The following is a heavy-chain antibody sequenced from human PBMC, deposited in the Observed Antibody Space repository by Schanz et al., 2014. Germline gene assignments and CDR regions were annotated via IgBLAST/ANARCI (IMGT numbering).Heavy chain of an antibody. V-gene: IGHV3-23*01. CDR2: MNESHSTI. J-gene: IGHJ4*02. CDR1: GFSFSSYA. D-gene: IGHD5-12*01. CDR3: ARKVVATSGGYYDN. Sequence: EVQLLESGGGLVEPGGSLRLSCAASGFSFSSYAMGWVRQARGKGLEWVSAMNESHSTIYYAASVRGRFTISRDNAKTTLFLQRNSLRAEDTAVYYCARKVVATSGGYYDNWGQGTLVIVSS.